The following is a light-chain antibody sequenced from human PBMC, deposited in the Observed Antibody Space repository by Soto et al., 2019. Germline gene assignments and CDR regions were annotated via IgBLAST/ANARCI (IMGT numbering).Light chain of an antibody. CDR3: QKYNSAPRT. V-gene: IGKV1-27*01. J-gene: IGKJ1*01. Sequence: DIQMTQSPSSLSASVGDRVTITCRARQGISNYLAWYQQKPGKVPRLLIYAASTLPSGVPSRFSGSGSGTDFTLTISSLQPEDVATYYCQKYNSAPRTFGQGTKVEIK. CDR2: AAS. CDR1: QGISNY.